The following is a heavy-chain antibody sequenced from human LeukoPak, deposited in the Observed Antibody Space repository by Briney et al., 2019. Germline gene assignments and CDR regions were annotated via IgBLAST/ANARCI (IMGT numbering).Heavy chain of an antibody. V-gene: IGHV5-51*01. CDR2: IYPGDSDT. CDR1: GYGFTSYW. CDR3: ARRGPGSSSSSAGPESIKYYYYGMDV. J-gene: IGHJ6*02. D-gene: IGHD6-6*01. Sequence: PGESLKISCKGSGYGFTSYWIGWVRQMPGKGLEWMGIIYPGDSDTRYSPSFQGQVTISADKSISTAYLQWSSLKASDTAMYYCARRGPGSSSSSAGPESIKYYYYGMDVWGQGTTVTVSS.